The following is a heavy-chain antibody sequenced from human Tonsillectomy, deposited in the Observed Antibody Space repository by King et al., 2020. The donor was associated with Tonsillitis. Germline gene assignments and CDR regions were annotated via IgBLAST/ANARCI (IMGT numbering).Heavy chain of an antibody. Sequence: QLQESGPGLVKPSETLSLTCRVSGGYISDSGSYVGWIRQSPGRGLEWIVGGSYSGNTYYNPSLGSRVTVALDTAKDQFSLILSSLTAADTAVYYCVRHSDGNCNGIDRACGFDMWGHGTMVTVS. CDR2: GSYSGNT. CDR3: VRHSDGNCNGIDRACGFDM. D-gene: IGHD2/OR15-2a*01. V-gene: IGHV4-39*01. J-gene: IGHJ3*02. CDR1: GGYISDSGSY.